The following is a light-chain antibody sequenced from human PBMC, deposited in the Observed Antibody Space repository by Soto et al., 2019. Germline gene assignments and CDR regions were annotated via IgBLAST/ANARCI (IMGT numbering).Light chain of an antibody. V-gene: IGLV1-40*01. CDR3: QSYDSSLSVWV. CDR2: GNS. Sequence: QSVLTQPPSVSGAPGQRVTISCTGSSSNIGAGYDVQWYQQLPGTAPKLLIYGNSNRPSGVPDRFSGSKSGTSASLAITGLQAEDEADYYCQSYDSSLSVWVFGGGTQLTVL. CDR1: SSNIGAGYD. J-gene: IGLJ3*02.